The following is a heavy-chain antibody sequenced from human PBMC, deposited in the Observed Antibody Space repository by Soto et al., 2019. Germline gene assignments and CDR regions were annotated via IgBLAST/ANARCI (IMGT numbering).Heavy chain of an antibody. J-gene: IGHJ6*02. D-gene: IGHD1-26*01. CDR1: GGSVSSGSYY. CDR3: ARQRPTDGRWEFASYYGMDV. CDR2: IYYSGST. Sequence: KTSETLSLTCTVSGGSVSSGSYYWSWIRQPPGKGLEWIGYIYYSGSTNYNPTLKSRVTIAVDTSKNQFSLKLSSVTAADTAVYYCARQRPTDGRWEFASYYGMDVWCQGTPVTVSS. V-gene: IGHV4-61*01.